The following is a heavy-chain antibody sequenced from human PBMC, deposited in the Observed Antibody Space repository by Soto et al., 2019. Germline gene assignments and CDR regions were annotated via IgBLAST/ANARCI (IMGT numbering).Heavy chain of an antibody. CDR3: TRFVGVIQYYFDY. J-gene: IGHJ4*02. CDR1: GYSFTSYW. D-gene: IGHD3-16*02. CDR2: FYPGDYDN. V-gene: IGHV5-51*01. Sequence: PGGALISCKGSGYSFTSYWSGWVRQMAGKGLGWMGIFYPGDYDNRYSPSLHGQVTISADTSISTAYLQWSSLTASDTVMYYCTRFVGVIQYYFDYWGQGTLVTVSS.